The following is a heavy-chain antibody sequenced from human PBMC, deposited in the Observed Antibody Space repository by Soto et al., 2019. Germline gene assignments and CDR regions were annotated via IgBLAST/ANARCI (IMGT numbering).Heavy chain of an antibody. D-gene: IGHD6-19*01. Sequence: GGSLRLSCAASGFTFSSYGMHWVRQAPGKGLEWVAVIWYDGGNKYYADSVKGRFTISRDNSKNTLYLQMNSLRAEDTAVYYCAKDKGKQWLEGRDYYYYGMDVWGQGTTVTVSS. CDR1: GFTFSSYG. V-gene: IGHV3-30*02. CDR2: IWYDGGNK. CDR3: AKDKGKQWLEGRDYYYYGMDV. J-gene: IGHJ6*02.